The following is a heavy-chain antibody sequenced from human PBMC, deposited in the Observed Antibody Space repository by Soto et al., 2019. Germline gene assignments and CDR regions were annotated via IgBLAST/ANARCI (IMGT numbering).Heavy chain of an antibody. CDR1: FSSLPSYW. Sequence: SLPLSFPFSFSSLPSYWIGWVRQMHPPGLEWPGIITPFSPDTRYSSSFQGQVTISADKSISTAYLQWSSLKAWDTAMDYCARHSISGYSSSWYWFDPWGQGTLVTVS. D-gene: IGHD6-13*01. CDR3: ARHSISGYSSSWYWFDP. V-gene: IGHV5-51*01. CDR2: ITPFSPDT. J-gene: IGHJ5*02.